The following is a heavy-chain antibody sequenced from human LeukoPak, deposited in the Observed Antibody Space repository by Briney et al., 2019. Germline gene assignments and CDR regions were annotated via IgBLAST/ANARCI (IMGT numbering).Heavy chain of an antibody. CDR3: ARQQVRGNWNYGGFDY. Sequence: GESLKISCKGSGYRFTSYWIGWVRQMPGKGLEWMGIIYPGDSDTRYSPSFQGQVTISADKSISTAYLQWSSLKASDTAMYYCARQQVRGNWNYGGFDYWGQGTLVTVSS. V-gene: IGHV5-51*01. J-gene: IGHJ4*02. CDR1: GYRFTSYW. D-gene: IGHD1-7*01. CDR2: IYPGDSDT.